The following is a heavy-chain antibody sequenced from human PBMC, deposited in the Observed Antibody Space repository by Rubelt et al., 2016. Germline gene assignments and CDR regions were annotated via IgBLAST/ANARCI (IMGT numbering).Heavy chain of an antibody. CDR1: GGSFSGYY. V-gene: IGHV4-34*01. Sequence: QVQLQQWGAGLLKPSETLSLTCAVYGGSFSGYYWSWIRQPPGKGLEWIGEINHSGSTNYNPSLKSRVTISVDTSKNQFSLKLSSVTAADTAVYYCARGTNYYDSSGYYPRANFDYWGQGTLVTVSS. J-gene: IGHJ4*02. CDR2: INHSGST. CDR3: ARGTNYYDSSGYYPRANFDY. D-gene: IGHD3-22*01.